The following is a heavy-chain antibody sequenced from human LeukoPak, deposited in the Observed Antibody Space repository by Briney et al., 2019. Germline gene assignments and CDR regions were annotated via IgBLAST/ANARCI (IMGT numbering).Heavy chain of an antibody. Sequence: SETLSLTCTVSGGSISSYYWSWIRQPPGKGLEWIGYIYYSGSTNYNPSLKSRVTISVDTSKNQFSLKLSSVTAADTAVYYCASVGSCYHDSSGPSNAFDIWGQGTMITVSS. V-gene: IGHV4-59*01. J-gene: IGHJ3*02. CDR1: GGSISSYY. D-gene: IGHD3-22*01. CDR3: ASVGSCYHDSSGPSNAFDI. CDR2: IYYSGST.